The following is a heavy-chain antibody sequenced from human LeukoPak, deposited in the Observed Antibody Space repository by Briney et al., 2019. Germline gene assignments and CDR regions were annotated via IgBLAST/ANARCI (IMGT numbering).Heavy chain of an antibody. J-gene: IGHJ3*02. V-gene: IGHV3-23*01. CDR1: GFTFSSHA. CDR3: AKDLTAYCGGDCYSDDAFDI. Sequence: PGGSLRLSCAASGFTFSSHAMSWVRQTPGKGLEWVSAISGSGGSTYSADSVKGRFTISRDNSKNTLYLQMNSLRAEDTAVYYCAKDLTAYCGGDCYSDDAFDIWGQGTMVTVSS. CDR2: ISGSGGST. D-gene: IGHD2-21*02.